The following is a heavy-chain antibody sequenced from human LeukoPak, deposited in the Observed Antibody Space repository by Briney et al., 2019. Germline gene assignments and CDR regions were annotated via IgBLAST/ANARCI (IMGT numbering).Heavy chain of an antibody. CDR3: ARDLKYSGSYYEPAFDI. CDR1: GASISDSDFF. J-gene: IGHJ3*02. Sequence: SETLSLTCTVSGASISDSDFFWAWVRQPPGKGLEWIGYIYYSGSTNYNPSLKSRVTISVDTSKNQFSLKLSPVTAADTAVYYCARDLKYSGSYYEPAFDIWGQGTMVTVSS. D-gene: IGHD1-26*01. V-gene: IGHV4-61*05. CDR2: IYYSGST.